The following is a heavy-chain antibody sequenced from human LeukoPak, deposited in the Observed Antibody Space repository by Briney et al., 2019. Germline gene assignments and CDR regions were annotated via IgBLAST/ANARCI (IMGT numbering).Heavy chain of an antibody. CDR1: GFTFNAYS. D-gene: IGHD3-22*01. V-gene: IGHV3-23*01. J-gene: IGHJ4*02. Sequence: GGSLRLSCAASGFTFNAYSMTWVRQAPGKGLEWVSSVSGSGDRTYYADSMKGRFTISRDNSMNTLHPQMNSLRAEDTALYYCVRDYDGSYSTLDYWGQGTLVTVSS. CDR3: VRDYDGSYSTLDY. CDR2: VSGSGDRT.